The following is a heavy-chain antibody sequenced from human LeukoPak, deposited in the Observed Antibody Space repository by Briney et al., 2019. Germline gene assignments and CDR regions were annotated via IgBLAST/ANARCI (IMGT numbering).Heavy chain of an antibody. V-gene: IGHV3-33*01. CDR1: GFTFSSYG. CDR2: IWYDGSNK. D-gene: IGHD6-13*01. CDR3: VRVRWGSSWYLDY. Sequence: GGSLRLSCAASGFTFSSYGMHWVRQAPGKGLEWVAVIWYDGSNKYYADSVKGRFTISRDNSKNTLYLQMNSLRAEDTAVYYCVRVRWGSSWYLDYWGQGTLVTVSS. J-gene: IGHJ4*02.